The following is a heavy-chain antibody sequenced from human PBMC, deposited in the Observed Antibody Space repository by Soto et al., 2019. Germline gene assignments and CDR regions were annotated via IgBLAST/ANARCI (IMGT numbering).Heavy chain of an antibody. Sequence: PGGSLRLSCAASGFIFRDWFMSWIRQAPGKGLEWVANIKQDGSEKYYVDSVKGRFTISRDNAKNSLYLQMNSLRAEDTAVYYCARASVLRYFDWPYYFDYWGQGTLVTVSS. CDR1: GFIFRDWF. CDR2: IKQDGSEK. V-gene: IGHV3-7*01. D-gene: IGHD3-9*01. J-gene: IGHJ4*02. CDR3: ARASVLRYFDWPYYFDY.